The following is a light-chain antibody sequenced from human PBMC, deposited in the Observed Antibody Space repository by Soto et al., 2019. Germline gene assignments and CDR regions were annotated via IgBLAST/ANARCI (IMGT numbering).Light chain of an antibody. CDR1: RSDVGNYNL. Sequence: QSALTQPASVSGSPGQSITISCTGTRSDVGNYNLVSWYQQHPGKAPILLIYEATKRPSRVSNRFSGSKSGNTAFLTISGLQAEDEADYYCCSYAGHNTWVFGGGTQLTVL. V-gene: IGLV2-23*01. CDR2: EAT. CDR3: CSYAGHNTWV. J-gene: IGLJ3*02.